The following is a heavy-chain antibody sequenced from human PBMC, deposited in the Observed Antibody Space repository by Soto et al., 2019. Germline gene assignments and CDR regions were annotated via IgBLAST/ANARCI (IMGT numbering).Heavy chain of an antibody. D-gene: IGHD4-17*01. CDR2: INHSGST. Sequence: QVQLQQWGAGLLKPSETLSLTCAVYGGSFSGYYWSWIRQPPGKGLEWIGEINHSGSTNYNPSLKSRVTISVDTSKNQFSLKLSSVTAADTAVYYCARVRRGPTTVVTSYFDYWGQGTLVTVSS. J-gene: IGHJ4*02. V-gene: IGHV4-34*01. CDR1: GGSFSGYY. CDR3: ARVRRGPTTVVTSYFDY.